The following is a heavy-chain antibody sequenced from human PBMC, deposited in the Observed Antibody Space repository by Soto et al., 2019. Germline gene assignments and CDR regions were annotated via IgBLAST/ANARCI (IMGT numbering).Heavy chain of an antibody. CDR3: ARTSRFDC. CDR2: INHRGST. D-gene: IGHD6-6*01. CDR1: CGSFSGYY. V-gene: IGHV4-34*01. Sequence: SETLSLTCAVYCGSFSGYYWSWIRQPPGKGLEWIGEINHRGSTNYNPSLKSRVTMSVDTSKIQFSLKLSSVTAADTAVYYCARTSRFDCWGQGTLVTVS. J-gene: IGHJ4*02.